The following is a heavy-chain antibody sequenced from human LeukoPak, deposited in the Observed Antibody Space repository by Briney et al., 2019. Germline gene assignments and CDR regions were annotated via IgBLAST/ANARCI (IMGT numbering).Heavy chain of an antibody. Sequence: SETLSLNCTVSGGSISSYYWSWIRQPPGRGLEWIGYIYYSGSTNYNPSLKSRVTISVDTSKNQFSLKLSSVTAADTALYYCARSRGYFDYWGQGTLVTVSS. CDR3: ARSRGYFDY. D-gene: IGHD6-13*01. J-gene: IGHJ4*02. V-gene: IGHV4-59*01. CDR1: GGSISSYY. CDR2: IYYSGST.